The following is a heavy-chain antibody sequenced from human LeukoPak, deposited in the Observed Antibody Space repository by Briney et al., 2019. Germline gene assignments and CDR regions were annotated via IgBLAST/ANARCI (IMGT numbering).Heavy chain of an antibody. V-gene: IGHV3-64*04. CDR2: ISSNGGST. CDR3: ARDPSIVVVPATIGWFDP. Sequence: GGSLRLSCSASGFTFSSYAMHWVRQAPGKGLEYVSAISSNGGSTYYADSVKGRFTISRDNAKNSLYLQMNSLRAEDTAVYYCARDPSIVVVPATIGWFDPWGQGTLVTVSS. D-gene: IGHD2-2*02. CDR1: GFTFSSYA. J-gene: IGHJ5*02.